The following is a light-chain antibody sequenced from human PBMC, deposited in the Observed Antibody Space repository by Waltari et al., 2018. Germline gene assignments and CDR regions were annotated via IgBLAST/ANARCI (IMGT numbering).Light chain of an antibody. J-gene: IGLJ3*02. CDR1: SGHRNHV. CDR3: QTGGHGTWV. V-gene: IGLV4-69*01. CDR2: VNSDGSH. Sequence: QLVLPQSPAASASLGASVNLTCTPRSGHRNHVIARRQQRPKKGPRYLMKVNSDGSHNKGAEIPDRFSGSGSGAERYLSISSLQSEDEADYICQTGGHGTWVFGGGTKLAV.